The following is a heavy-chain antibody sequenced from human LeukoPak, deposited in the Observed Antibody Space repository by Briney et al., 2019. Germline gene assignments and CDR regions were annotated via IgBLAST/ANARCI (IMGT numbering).Heavy chain of an antibody. J-gene: IGHJ4*02. Sequence: GASVKVSCKASGGTFSSYAISWVRQAPGQGLEWMGGIIPIFGTANYAQKFQGRVTITADESTSTAYMELSSLRSEDTAVYYCAVWSRGDGYSSFDYWGQGTLVTVSS. CDR1: GGTFSSYA. CDR2: IIPIFGTA. D-gene: IGHD5-24*01. CDR3: AVWSRGDGYSSFDY. V-gene: IGHV1-69*01.